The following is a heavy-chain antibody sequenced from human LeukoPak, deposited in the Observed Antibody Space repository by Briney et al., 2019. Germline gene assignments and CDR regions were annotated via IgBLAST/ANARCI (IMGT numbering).Heavy chain of an antibody. J-gene: IGHJ5*02. CDR1: GGTFSSYA. D-gene: IGHD6-6*01. Sequence: SVKVSCKASGGTFSSYAISWVRQAPGQGLEWMGGIIPIFGTANYAQKFQGRVTITTDESTSTAYMELSSLRSEDTAVYYCARASSESIAARPYWFDPWGQGTLVAVSA. V-gene: IGHV1-69*05. CDR3: ARASSESIAARPYWFDP. CDR2: IIPIFGTA.